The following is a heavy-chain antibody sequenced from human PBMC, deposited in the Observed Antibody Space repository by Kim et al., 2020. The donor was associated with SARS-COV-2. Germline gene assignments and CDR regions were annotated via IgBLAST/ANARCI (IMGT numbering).Heavy chain of an antibody. Sequence: GGSLRLSCAASGFTFSSYAMHWVRQAPGKGLEWVSGINYDGSSTYYADSVKGRFTISRDNSKNTLYLQMDSLRAEDTAVYYCARENSREGYGGFDVWGQGTPVTVSS. V-gene: IGHV3-30*04. J-gene: IGHJ6*02. D-gene: IGHD5-18*01. CDR2: INYDGSST. CDR1: GFTFSSYA. CDR3: ARENSREGYGGFDV.